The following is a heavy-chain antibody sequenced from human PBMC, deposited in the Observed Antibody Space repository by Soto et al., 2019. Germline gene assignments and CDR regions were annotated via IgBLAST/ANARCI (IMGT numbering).Heavy chain of an antibody. V-gene: IGHV3-23*01. J-gene: IGHJ5*02. CDR3: AKAYSSGWYEANWFDP. CDR2: ISGSGGST. D-gene: IGHD6-19*01. Sequence: GALRVSCAASVFTFSSYAMSWVRQAPGKGLGWVSAISGSGGSTYYADSVKGRFTISRDNSKNTLYLQMNSLRAEDTAVYYCAKAYSSGWYEANWFDPWGQGTQVTVSS. CDR1: VFTFSSYA.